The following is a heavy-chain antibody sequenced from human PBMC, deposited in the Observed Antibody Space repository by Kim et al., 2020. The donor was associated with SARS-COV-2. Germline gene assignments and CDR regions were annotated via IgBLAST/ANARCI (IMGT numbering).Heavy chain of an antibody. V-gene: IGHV3-23*01. J-gene: IGHJ3*02. Sequence: GGSLRLSCAASGFTFSSYAMSWVRQAPGKGLEWVSAISGSGGSTYYADSVKGRFTISRDNSKNTLYLQMNSLRAEDTVVYYCANTYYYDSSGYRTGHDAFDIWGQGTMVTVSS. D-gene: IGHD3-22*01. CDR2: ISGSGGST. CDR3: ANTYYYDSSGYRTGHDAFDI. CDR1: GFTFSSYA.